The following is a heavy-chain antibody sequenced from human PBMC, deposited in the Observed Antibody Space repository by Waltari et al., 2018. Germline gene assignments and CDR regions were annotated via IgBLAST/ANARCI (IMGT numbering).Heavy chain of an antibody. Sequence: QVQLVQSGAEVKKPGDSVKVSCKASGYTFPSYYMHWVRQAPGQGLEWMGSINPSGRSTTYAQQFQGRVTMSRDTSTSTVYMELSSLRSEDTAVYYCARERGYTSGWNYYGMDVWGQGTTVIVSS. J-gene: IGHJ6*02. D-gene: IGHD6-19*01. V-gene: IGHV1-46*01. CDR3: ARERGYTSGWNYYGMDV. CDR2: INPSGRST. CDR1: GYTFPSYY.